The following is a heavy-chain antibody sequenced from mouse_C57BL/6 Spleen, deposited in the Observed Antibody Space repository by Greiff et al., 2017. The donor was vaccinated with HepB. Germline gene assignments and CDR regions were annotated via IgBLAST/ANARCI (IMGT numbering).Heavy chain of an antibody. CDR2: IYPGSGST. Sequence: VQLQQPGAELVKPGASVKMSCKASGYTFTSYWITWVKQRPGQGLEWIGDIYPGSGSTNYNEKFKSKATLTVDTSSSTAYMQLSSLTSEDSAVYYCARDYGSSYYCDYWGQGTTLTVSS. CDR1: GYTFTSYW. CDR3: ARDYGSSYYCDY. D-gene: IGHD1-1*01. V-gene: IGHV1-55*01. J-gene: IGHJ2*01.